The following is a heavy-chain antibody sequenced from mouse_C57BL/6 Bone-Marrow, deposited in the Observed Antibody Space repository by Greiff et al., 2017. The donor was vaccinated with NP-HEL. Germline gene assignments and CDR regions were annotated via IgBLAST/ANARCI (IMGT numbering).Heavy chain of an antibody. CDR2: ITHSGET. Sequence: VQVVESGPGLVKPSQSLFLTCSITGFPITSGYYWFWIRQSPGKPLEWMGYITHSGETFYNPSLQSPISITRETSKNQFFLQLNSVTTEDTAVYYCAGDPEPSWFAYWGQGTLVTVSA. CDR1: GFPITSGYY. V-gene: IGHV12-3*01. CDR3: AGDPEPSWFAY. J-gene: IGHJ3*01.